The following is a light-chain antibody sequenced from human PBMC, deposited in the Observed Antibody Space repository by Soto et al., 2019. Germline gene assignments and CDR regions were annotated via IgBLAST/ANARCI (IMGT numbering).Light chain of an antibody. J-gene: IGKJ1*01. CDR2: GAS. CDR3: QQYGSSPWT. CDR1: QSVSSGY. V-gene: IGKV3-20*01. Sequence: EIVWTQSPGTLSLFQGERPTLSCRPSQSVSSGYLAWYQQKPGQAPRPLIYGASSRAIGIPDRFSGSGSGTDFTLTISRLEPEDFAVYYCQQYGSSPWTFGQGTKVEIK.